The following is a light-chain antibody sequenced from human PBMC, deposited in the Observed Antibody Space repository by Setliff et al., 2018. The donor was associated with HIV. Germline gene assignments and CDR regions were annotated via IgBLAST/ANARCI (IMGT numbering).Light chain of an antibody. CDR2: DVN. J-gene: IGLJ1*01. V-gene: IGLV2-11*02. CDR1: SSDIGNNY. Sequence: QSVLTQPPSVSAAPGQKVTISCSGSSSDIGNNYVSWHQHYPGKAPKLIIYDVNERPSGVPDRFSGSKSGNTASLTISGLQAEDEADYYCCSYADSYTSLYVFGTGTKVTVL. CDR3: CSYADSYTSLYV.